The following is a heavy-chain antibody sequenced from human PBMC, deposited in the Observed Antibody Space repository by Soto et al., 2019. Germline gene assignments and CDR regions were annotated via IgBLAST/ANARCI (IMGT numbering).Heavy chain of an antibody. J-gene: IGHJ4*02. CDR1: GFTFSSYW. D-gene: IGHD3-10*01. CDR3: WGYYYGSGSYFFDY. CDR2: INSDGSST. V-gene: IGHV3-74*01. Sequence: XXSLRLSFAASGFTFSSYWMHWVPQAPGKGLVWVSRINSDGSSTSYADSVKGRFTISRDNAKNTLYLQMNSLRAEDTAVYYCWGYYYGSGSYFFDYWGQGTLVTVSS.